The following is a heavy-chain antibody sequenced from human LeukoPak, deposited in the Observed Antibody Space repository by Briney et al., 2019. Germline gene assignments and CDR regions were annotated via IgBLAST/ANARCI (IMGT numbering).Heavy chain of an antibody. Sequence: GGSLRLSCAASGLTFSRYGMHWVRQAPGKGLEWVAYIRYDGSYKHYADSVKGRFTISGDNSKNTLYLQMNSLRGEDTAVYYCAKDPPSPDPYSNYLFDYWGQGTLVTVSS. J-gene: IGHJ4*02. CDR3: AKDPPSPDPYSNYLFDY. D-gene: IGHD4-11*01. CDR2: IRYDGSYK. CDR1: GLTFSRYG. V-gene: IGHV3-30*02.